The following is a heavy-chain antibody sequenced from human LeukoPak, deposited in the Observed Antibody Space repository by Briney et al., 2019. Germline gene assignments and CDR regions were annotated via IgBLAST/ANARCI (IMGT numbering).Heavy chain of an antibody. CDR3: ARVNPGIAAAGGAYYFDY. D-gene: IGHD6-13*01. CDR2: IYSGGST. Sequence: GGSLRLSCAASGFTVRSNYMSWVRQAPGKGLEWVSVIYSGGSTYYADSVKGRFTISRDNSKNTLYLQMNSLRAEDTAVYYCARVNPGIAAAGGAYYFDYWGQGTLVTVSS. J-gene: IGHJ4*02. V-gene: IGHV3-53*01. CDR1: GFTVRSNY.